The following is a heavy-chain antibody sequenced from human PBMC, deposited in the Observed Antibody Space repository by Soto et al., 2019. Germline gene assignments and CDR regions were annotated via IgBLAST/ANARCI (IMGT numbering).Heavy chain of an antibody. V-gene: IGHV3-13*01. D-gene: IGHD4-17*01. Sequence: PGGSLRLSCAASGFTFSSYGMHWVRQATGKGLEWVSAIGTAGDTYYPGSVKGRFTISRENAKNSLYLQMNSLRAGDTAVYYCARGPRVTTGTNAFDIWGQGTMVTVSS. CDR1: GFTFSSYG. J-gene: IGHJ3*02. CDR3: ARGPRVTTGTNAFDI. CDR2: IGTAGDT.